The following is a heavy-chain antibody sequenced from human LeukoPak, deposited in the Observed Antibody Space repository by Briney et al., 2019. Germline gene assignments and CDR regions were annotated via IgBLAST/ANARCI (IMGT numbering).Heavy chain of an antibody. CDR3: ATIVVVSSSLEGY. V-gene: IGHV3-7*03. Sequence: GGSLRLSCATSGFTFSKYWMNWVRQAPGKGLEWVANIKRDGSEKYYVDSVKGRFTISRDNAKSSVYLRMNSLRAEDTAVYYCATIVVVSSSLEGYWGQGTLVTVSS. D-gene: IGHD2-2*01. CDR1: GFTFSKYW. CDR2: IKRDGSEK. J-gene: IGHJ4*01.